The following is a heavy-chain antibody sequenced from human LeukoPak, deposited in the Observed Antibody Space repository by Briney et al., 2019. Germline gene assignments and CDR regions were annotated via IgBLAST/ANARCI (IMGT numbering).Heavy chain of an antibody. Sequence: GESLKISCKGSGYIFTTYWIGWVRRMPGKGLEWMGIIYPGDSDTKYSPSFQGQVTISADKSISTAYLQWSSLKASDTAMYYCARSGYSGYDSFDYWGQGTLVTVSS. J-gene: IGHJ4*02. CDR3: ARSGYSGYDSFDY. CDR1: GYIFTTYW. D-gene: IGHD5-12*01. V-gene: IGHV5-51*01. CDR2: IYPGDSDT.